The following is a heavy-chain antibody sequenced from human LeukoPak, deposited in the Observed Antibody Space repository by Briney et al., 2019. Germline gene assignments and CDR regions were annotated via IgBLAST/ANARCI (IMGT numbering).Heavy chain of an antibody. Sequence: PGGSLRLSCAASGFTFINYSMYWVRQAPGKGLEWVATVWYDGNNKYYADSVRGRFTISRDNSKNMVFLHMNSLRVEDTAIYYCARDPDRSGFDFWGQGTLLTVSS. J-gene: IGHJ4*02. CDR2: VWYDGNNK. V-gene: IGHV3-33*07. CDR1: GFTFINYS. CDR3: ARDPDRSGFDF. D-gene: IGHD1-14*01.